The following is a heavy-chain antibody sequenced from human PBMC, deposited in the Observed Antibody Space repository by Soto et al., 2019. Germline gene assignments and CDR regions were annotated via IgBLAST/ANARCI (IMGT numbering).Heavy chain of an antibody. J-gene: IGHJ6*02. CDR3: ARDNKGSSWYFDYYGMDV. CDR2: ISAYNGNT. Sequence: QVQLVQSGAEVKKPGASVKVSCKASGYTFTSYGISWVRQAPGQGLEWMGWISAYNGNTNYAQKLQGRVTMTTDTSTSTAYMELGSLRSDDTAVYYCARDNKGSSWYFDYYGMDVWGQGTTVTVSS. CDR1: GYTFTSYG. D-gene: IGHD6-13*01. V-gene: IGHV1-18*01.